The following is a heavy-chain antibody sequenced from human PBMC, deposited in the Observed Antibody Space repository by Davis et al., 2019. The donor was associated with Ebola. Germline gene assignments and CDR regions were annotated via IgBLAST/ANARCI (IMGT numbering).Heavy chain of an antibody. D-gene: IGHD3-22*01. J-gene: IGHJ4*01. CDR1: GYTFTGNY. V-gene: IGHV1-2*06. Sequence: AASVKVSCKASGYTFTGNYMHWVRQAPGQGLEWMGRINPISGDANYAQKFQGRVTMTRDTSISTAYMELSRLKSDDTAVYYCARLIRGDSTGYRFDYWGQGTLVTVSS. CDR2: INPISGDA. CDR3: ARLIRGDSTGYRFDY.